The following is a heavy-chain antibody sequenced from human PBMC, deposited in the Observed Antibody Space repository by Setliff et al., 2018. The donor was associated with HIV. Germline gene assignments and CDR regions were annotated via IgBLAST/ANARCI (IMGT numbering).Heavy chain of an antibody. CDR2: INPNDGGA. V-gene: IGHV1-2*02. J-gene: IGHJ5*02. CDR3: ALSSTTTRPCNWFDP. D-gene: IGHD1-1*01. Sequence: ASVKVSCKASGYTFTGYYVHWVRQAPGQGLEWMGWINPNDGGANYAPRFQGRVTMASNTSITAASMELSSLRSDDTAVYYCALSSTTTRPCNWFDPWGQGTLVTVSS. CDR1: GYTFTGYY.